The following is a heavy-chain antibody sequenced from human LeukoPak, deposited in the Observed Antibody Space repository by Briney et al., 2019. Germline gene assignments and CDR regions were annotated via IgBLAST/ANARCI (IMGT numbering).Heavy chain of an antibody. V-gene: IGHV4-34*01. J-gene: IGHJ6*03. D-gene: IGHD3-22*01. CDR3: ARGHPSYDSSGYYLYYYYYYMDV. Sequence: SETLSLTCAVYGGSFSGYYWSWIRLPPGKGLEWIGEINHSGSTDYNPSLKSRVTISVDTSKNQFSLKLSSVTAADTAVYYCARGHPSYDSSGYYLYYYYYYMDVWGKGTTVTVSS. CDR1: GGSFSGYY. CDR2: INHSGST.